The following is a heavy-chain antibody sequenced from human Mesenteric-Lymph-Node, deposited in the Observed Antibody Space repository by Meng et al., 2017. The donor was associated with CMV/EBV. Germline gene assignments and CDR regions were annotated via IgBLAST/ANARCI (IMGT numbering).Heavy chain of an antibody. CDR3: ARGSDTYYDFWSGYYTSPYGMDV. CDR1: GFTFSDHH. Sequence: GESLKISCAVSGFTFSDHHMDWVRQAPGKGLEWVGHSRNKANSHTTEYAASVKGRFTISRDDSKNTLYLQMNSLKTEDTAVYYCARGSDTYYDFWSGYYTSPYGMDVWGQGTTVTVSS. J-gene: IGHJ6*02. D-gene: IGHD3-3*01. CDR2: SRNKANSHTT. V-gene: IGHV3-72*01.